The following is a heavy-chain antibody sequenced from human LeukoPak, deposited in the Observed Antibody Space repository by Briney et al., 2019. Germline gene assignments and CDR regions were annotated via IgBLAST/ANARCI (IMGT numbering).Heavy chain of an antibody. CDR3: ARGLAYCGGDCYWFGSPRRYYFDY. J-gene: IGHJ4*02. CDR1: GYTFTSYD. Sequence: ASVKVSGKASGYTFTSYDINWVRQATGQGLEWMGWMNPNSGNTGYAQKFQGRVTMTRNTSISTAYMELSSLRSEDTAVYYCARGLAYCGGDCYWFGSPRRYYFDYWGQGTLVTVSS. V-gene: IGHV1-8*01. CDR2: MNPNSGNT. D-gene: IGHD2-21*02.